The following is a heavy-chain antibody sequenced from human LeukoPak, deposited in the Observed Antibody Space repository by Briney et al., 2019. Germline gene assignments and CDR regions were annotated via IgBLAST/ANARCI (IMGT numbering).Heavy chain of an antibody. CDR1: GGSISSYY. J-gene: IGHJ5*02. CDR2: IYYSGST. V-gene: IGHV4-59*01. Sequence: SETLSLTCTVSGGSISSYYWSWIRQPPGKGLEWIGYIYYSGSTNYNPSLKSRVTMSVDTSKNQFSLKLSSVTAADTAVYYCARVGGVAITDWFDPWGQGTLVTVSS. D-gene: IGHD1-20*01. CDR3: ARVGGVAITDWFDP.